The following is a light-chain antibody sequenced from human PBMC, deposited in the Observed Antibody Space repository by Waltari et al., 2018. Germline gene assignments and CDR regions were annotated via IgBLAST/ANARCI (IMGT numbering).Light chain of an antibody. CDR3: QHHVRLPAT. CDR2: GAS. J-gene: IGKJ1*01. V-gene: IGKV3-20*01. CDR1: QNIDNY. Sequence: IVLTQSPGTLSLSPGGRATLSCRASQNIDNYLAWYQQKPGQAPRLLIYGASSRAAGIPDRFSGSGSGADFSLTISRLEPEDFAVYYCQHHVRLPATFGQGTKV.